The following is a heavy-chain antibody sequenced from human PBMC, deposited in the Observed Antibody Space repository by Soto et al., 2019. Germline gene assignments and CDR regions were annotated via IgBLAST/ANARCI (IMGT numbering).Heavy chain of an antibody. CDR3: TRTLTNYGYAEYFLH. Sequence: GGSLRLSCTASGFTFGDYAMSWVRQAPGKGLEWVGFIRSKAYGATTEYAASVKGRFTISRDDSKSIAYLQMNSLKTEDTAVYYCTRTLTNYGYAEYFLHWGQGALVTVSS. CDR1: GFTFGDYA. CDR2: IRSKAYGATT. D-gene: IGHD4-17*01. V-gene: IGHV3-49*04. J-gene: IGHJ1*01.